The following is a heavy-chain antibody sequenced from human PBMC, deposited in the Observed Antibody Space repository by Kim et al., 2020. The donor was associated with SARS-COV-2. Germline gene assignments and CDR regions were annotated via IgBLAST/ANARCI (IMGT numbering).Heavy chain of an antibody. CDR3: ARGEHSSGYYPIVI. V-gene: IGHV4-59*01. Sequence: SETLSLTCTVSGGSISSYYWSWIRQSPGKGLEWIGYIYYSGSTNYNPSLKTRVTILVDTSKNQFSLNLNSVTAADTAVYYCARGEHSSGYYPIVIWGQGTMVTVAS. CDR2: IYYSGST. CDR1: GGSISSYY. J-gene: IGHJ3*02. D-gene: IGHD3-22*01.